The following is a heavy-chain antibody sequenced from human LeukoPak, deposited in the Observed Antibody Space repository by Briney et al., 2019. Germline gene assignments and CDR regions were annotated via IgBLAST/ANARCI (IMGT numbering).Heavy chain of an antibody. J-gene: IGHJ4*02. V-gene: IGHV3-21*01. CDR3: ARDLVYCSGASCYQRGFDY. CDR1: GFPFSSYS. D-gene: IGHD2-15*01. Sequence: PGGSLRLSCAASGFPFSSYSMNWVRQAPGKGLEWVSSISSSFSHIYYADSVKGRFTISRDNAKNSLYLHMNSLRAKDTAVYYCARDLVYCSGASCYQRGFDYWGQGSLVTVSS. CDR2: ISSSFSHI.